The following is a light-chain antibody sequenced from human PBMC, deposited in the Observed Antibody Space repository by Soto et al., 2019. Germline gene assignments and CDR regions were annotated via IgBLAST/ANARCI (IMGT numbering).Light chain of an antibody. Sequence: DIQMTQSPSSLSASVGDRVTITCRASQGISNYLAWYQQKPGKDTQLLIYGASTLQSGDPSRYSGSGSGTDFALTISSLQPEDVAAYYCQNYRGFSQSAFGPRTNVDIK. CDR1: QGISNY. V-gene: IGKV1-27*01. J-gene: IGKJ3*01. CDR3: QNYRGFSQSA. CDR2: GAS.